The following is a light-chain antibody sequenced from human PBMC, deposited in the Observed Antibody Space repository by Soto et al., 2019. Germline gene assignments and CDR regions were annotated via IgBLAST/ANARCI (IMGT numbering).Light chain of an antibody. J-gene: IGLJ1*01. CDR2: EVT. Sequence: QSVLTQPASVSGSPGQSVTISCTGTSRDVGSYNYVSWYQQHPGKAPKVIIREVTKWPSGVPDRFSGSKSGNTASLSISGLQAEDEADYYCCSYAGSYTWVFGTGTKVTVL. V-gene: IGLV2-11*01. CDR1: SRDVGSYNY. CDR3: CSYAGSYTWV.